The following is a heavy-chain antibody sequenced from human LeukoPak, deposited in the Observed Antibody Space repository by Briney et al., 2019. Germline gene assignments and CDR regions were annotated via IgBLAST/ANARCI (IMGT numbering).Heavy chain of an antibody. CDR3: ATPSTFLGDPDAFDI. V-gene: IGHV3-53*01. Sequence: GGSLRLSCAASGFTVSSNYMSWVRQAPGKGLEWVSVIYSGGSTYYADSVKGRFTISRDNSKNTLYLQMNSLRPEDTAVYYCATPSTFLGDPDAFDIWGQGTMVTVSS. J-gene: IGHJ3*02. D-gene: IGHD2/OR15-2a*01. CDR2: IYSGGST. CDR1: GFTVSSNY.